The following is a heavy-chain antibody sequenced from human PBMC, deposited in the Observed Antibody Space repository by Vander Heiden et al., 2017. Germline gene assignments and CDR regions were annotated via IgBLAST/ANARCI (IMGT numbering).Heavy chain of an antibody. CDR3: ARDVLEWLRGDMGNWFDP. CDR2: TYYRSKWYN. V-gene: IGHV6-1*01. D-gene: IGHD3-3*01. CDR1: GDRVPSNSAA. J-gene: IGHJ5*02. Sequence: QVQLQQSGPGLVKPSQTLSLTCAISGDRVPSNSAAWNWIRQSPSIGLEWLGRTYYRSKWYNDYAVSVKRRITINPDTSKNQFSLQLNSVTPEETAVYYCARDVLEWLRGDMGNWFDPWGQGTLVTVSS.